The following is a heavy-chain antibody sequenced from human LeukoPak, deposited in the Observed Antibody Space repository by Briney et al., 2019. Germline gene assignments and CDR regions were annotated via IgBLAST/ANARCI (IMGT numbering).Heavy chain of an antibody. Sequence: PSETLSLTCTVSGGSISSGGYYWSWIRQHPGKGLEWIVYIYYSVSTYYNPSLKSRVTISVDTSKNQFSLKLSSVTAADTAVYYCARGAGQQMFDPWGQGTLVTVSS. CDR2: IYYSVST. V-gene: IGHV4-31*03. D-gene: IGHD6-13*01. CDR3: ARGAGQQMFDP. J-gene: IGHJ5*02. CDR1: GGSISSGGYY.